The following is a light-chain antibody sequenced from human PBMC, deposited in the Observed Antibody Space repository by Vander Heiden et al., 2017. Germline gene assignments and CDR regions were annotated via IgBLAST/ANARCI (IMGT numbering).Light chain of an antibody. V-gene: IGKV1-5*01. Sequence: DIQMTQSPSTLSASVGDRVTITCRASQSISSWLAWYQQKPGKAPKLLIYDASSWESGVPSRFSGSGSGTEFTLTISSLQPDDFATYYCQQYNSYSTFGPGTKVDIK. CDR1: QSISSW. CDR3: QQYNSYST. J-gene: IGKJ3*01. CDR2: DAS.